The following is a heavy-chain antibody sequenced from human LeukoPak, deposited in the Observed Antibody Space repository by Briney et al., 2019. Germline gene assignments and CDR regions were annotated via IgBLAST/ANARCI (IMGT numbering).Heavy chain of an antibody. CDR3: ARGGYHHGFDS. D-gene: IGHD1-14*01. CDR2: IDNDGSDS. Sequence: GGSPRLSCAASEFTFTNYWMHWVRQAPEEGLVWVSRIDNDGSDSIYADSVKGRFTISRDNAKNTVYLQMNGLRADDTAVYYCARGGYHHGFDSWGQGTMVIVSS. CDR1: EFTFTNYW. V-gene: IGHV3-74*01. J-gene: IGHJ3*02.